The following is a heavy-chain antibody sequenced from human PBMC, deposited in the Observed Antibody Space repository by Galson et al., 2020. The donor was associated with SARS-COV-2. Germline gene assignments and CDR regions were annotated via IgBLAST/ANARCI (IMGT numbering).Heavy chain of an antibody. CDR2: IIPILITQ. CDR3: GRSWGGPWVQYYSSIDCYVGSGGFDP. V-gene: IGHV1-69*01. Sequence: SVKVSCKASAGTFSSYAMSWVRQPPGQGLEWMGGIIPILITQNYAQKFQGRVTITADEYTSTVYMELSSLRSEDTAVYYCGRSWGGPWVQYYSSIDCYVGSGGFDPWGQGTLVTVSS. J-gene: IGHJ5*02. CDR1: AGTFSSYA. D-gene: IGHD2-2*01.